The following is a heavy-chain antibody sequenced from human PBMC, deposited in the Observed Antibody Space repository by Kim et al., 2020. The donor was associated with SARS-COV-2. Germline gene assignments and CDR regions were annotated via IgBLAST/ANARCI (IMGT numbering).Heavy chain of an antibody. D-gene: IGHD2-15*01. Sequence: ASVKVSCKASGYTFTGNYMHWVRQAPGQGLEWMAIISPSAGSTSYAQKFKGRITVTRDTSTSTVYMELSSLRSEDTAVYYCAREIIVVGVAADKPFDFWGQGTLVTVSS. CDR2: ISPSAGST. J-gene: IGHJ4*02. CDR1: GYTFTGNY. V-gene: IGHV1-46*01. CDR3: AREIIVVGVAADKPFDF.